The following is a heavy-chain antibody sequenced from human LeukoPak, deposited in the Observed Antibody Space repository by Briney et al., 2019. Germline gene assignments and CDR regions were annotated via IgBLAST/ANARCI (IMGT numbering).Heavy chain of an antibody. V-gene: IGHV1-2*02. J-gene: IGHJ4*02. Sequence: ASVKVSCKASGYTFTGYYMHWVRQAPGQGLEWMGWINPNSGGTNYAQKFQGRVTMTRDTSISTAYMELSRLRSDDTAVYYCARDVSSPGGVWNSGYEFDYWGQGTLVTVSS. D-gene: IGHD5-12*01. CDR2: INPNSGGT. CDR1: GYTFTGYY. CDR3: ARDVSSPGGVWNSGYEFDY.